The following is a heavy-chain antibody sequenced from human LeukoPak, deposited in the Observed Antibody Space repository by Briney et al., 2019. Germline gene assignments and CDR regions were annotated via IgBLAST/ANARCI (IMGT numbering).Heavy chain of an antibody. D-gene: IGHD4-23*01. CDR2: IYPGDSDT. CDR3: ARQLTTVVTNDWFDP. CDR1: GYSFTSYW. J-gene: IGHJ5*02. V-gene: IGHV5-51*01. Sequence: PGESLKISCKGSGYSFTSYWIGWVRQLPGKGLEWMGIIYPGDSDTRYSPSFQGQVTISADKSISTAYLQWSSLKASDTAMYYCARQLTTVVTNDWFDPWGQGTLVTVSS.